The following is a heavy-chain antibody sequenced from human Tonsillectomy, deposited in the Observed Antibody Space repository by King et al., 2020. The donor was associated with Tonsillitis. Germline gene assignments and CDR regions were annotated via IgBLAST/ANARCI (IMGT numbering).Heavy chain of an antibody. Sequence: QLVQSGAEVKKPGESLKISCKGSGYSFTTYWIGWVRQMPGKGLEWMGIIYPSDSDTRYSPSFQGQVTISADKSISTAYLQWRSLKASDTAIYYCARQVGSSSSVYYYYMDVWGKGTTVTVPS. J-gene: IGHJ6*03. CDR3: ARQVGSSSSVYYYYMDV. CDR2: IYPSDSDT. CDR1: GYSFTTYW. D-gene: IGHD6-6*01. V-gene: IGHV5-51*01.